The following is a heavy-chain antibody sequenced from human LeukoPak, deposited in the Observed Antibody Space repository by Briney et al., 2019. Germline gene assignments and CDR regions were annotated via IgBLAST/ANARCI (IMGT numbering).Heavy chain of an antibody. CDR1: GGSISSYY. J-gene: IGHJ4*02. V-gene: IGHV4-59*01. D-gene: IGHD3-22*01. Sequence: SQTLSLTCTVSGGSISSYYWSWIRQPPGKGLEWIGYIYYSGSTNYNPSLKSRVTISVDTSKNQFSLKLSSVTAADTAVYYCARRNNYYDSSGYYFDYWGQGTLVTVSS. CDR2: IYYSGST. CDR3: ARRNNYYDSSGYYFDY.